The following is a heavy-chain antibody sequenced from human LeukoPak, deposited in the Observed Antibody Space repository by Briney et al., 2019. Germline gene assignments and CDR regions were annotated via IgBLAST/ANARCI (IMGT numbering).Heavy chain of an antibody. CDR2: INPNSGGT. J-gene: IGHJ2*01. CDR1: GYTFTGYY. D-gene: IGHD4-23*01. V-gene: IGHV1-2*02. Sequence: ASVKVSCKASGYTFTGYYMHWVRQAPGQGLEWMGWINPNSGGTNYAQKFQGRVTMTRDTSITTAYMELSRLSSDDTAVYYCARHPGKVTNDWFFDLWGRGTLVTVSS. CDR3: ARHPGKVTNDWFFDL.